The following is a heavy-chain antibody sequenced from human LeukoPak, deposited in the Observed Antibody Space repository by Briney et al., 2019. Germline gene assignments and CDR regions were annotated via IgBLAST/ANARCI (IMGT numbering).Heavy chain of an antibody. CDR1: GFTFSSYG. CDR3: AGDKSRPAVAGNYYYGMDV. D-gene: IGHD6-19*01. Sequence: GGSLRLSCAASGFTFSSYGMHWVRQAPGKGLEWVAVIWYDGSNKYYADSVKGRFTISRDNSKNTLYLQMNSLRAEDTAVYYCAGDKSRPAVAGNYYYGMDVWGQGTTVTVSS. V-gene: IGHV3-33*01. CDR2: IWYDGSNK. J-gene: IGHJ6*02.